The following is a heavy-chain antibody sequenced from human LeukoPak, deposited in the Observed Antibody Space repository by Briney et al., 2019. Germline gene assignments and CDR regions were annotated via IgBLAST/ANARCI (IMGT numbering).Heavy chain of an antibody. V-gene: IGHV1-69*01. CDR3: ARTHLGDTVLWFDP. CDR1: GGTFSSYA. D-gene: IGHD4-17*01. J-gene: IGHJ5*02. Sequence: ASVKVSCKASGGTFSSYAISWVRQAPGQGLEWMGGIIPIFGTANYAQKFQGRVTITADESTSTAYMELSSLRSEDTAVYYCARTHLGDTVLWFDPWGQGTLVTVSS. CDR2: IIPIFGTA.